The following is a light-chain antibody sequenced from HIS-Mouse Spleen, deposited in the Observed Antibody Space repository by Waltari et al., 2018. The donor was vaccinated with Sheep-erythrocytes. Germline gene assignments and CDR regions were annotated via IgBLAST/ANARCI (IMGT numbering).Light chain of an antibody. V-gene: IGLV2-8*01. Sequence: QSALTQPPSASGSPGQSVTISCTGTSSDVGGYNYVSWYQQHPGKAPKLMIYEVSKRPSGVPERFSGSKSGNTASLTISGLQAEDEADYYCCSYAGSSTLVFGGGTKLTVL. CDR3: CSYAGSSTLV. CDR1: SSDVGGYNY. CDR2: EVS. J-gene: IGLJ2*01.